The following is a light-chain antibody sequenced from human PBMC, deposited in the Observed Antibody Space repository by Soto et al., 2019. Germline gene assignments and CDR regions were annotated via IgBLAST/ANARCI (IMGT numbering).Light chain of an antibody. CDR1: QSISSW. CDR3: QQYNNNSPFS. CDR2: DAS. J-gene: IGKJ3*01. V-gene: IGKV1-5*01. Sequence: DIQMTQSPSTLSASVGDRVTITCRASQSISSWLAWYQQKPGKAPKLLIYDASSLESGVPSRFSGSGSGTEFTLTISSLQPDDFATYYCQQYNNNSPFSFGPGTKVDI.